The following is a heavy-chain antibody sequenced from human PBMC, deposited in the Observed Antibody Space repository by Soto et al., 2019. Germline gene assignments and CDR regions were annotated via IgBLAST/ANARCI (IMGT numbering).Heavy chain of an antibody. CDR1: GGSISSYY. V-gene: IGHV4-59*08. CDR2: IYYSGST. CDR3: ASLSPSYYYYMDV. Sequence: PSETLSLTCTVSGGSISSYYWSWIRQPPGKGLEWIGYIYYSGSTNYNPSLKSRVTISVDTSKNQFSLKLSSVTAADTAVYYCASLSPSYYYYMDVWGKGTTVTVSS. J-gene: IGHJ6*03.